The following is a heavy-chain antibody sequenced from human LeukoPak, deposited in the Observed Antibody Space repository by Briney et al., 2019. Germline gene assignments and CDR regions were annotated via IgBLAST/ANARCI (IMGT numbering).Heavy chain of an antibody. D-gene: IGHD6-19*01. CDR2: INHSGST. CDR3: AKYGNSGWVIDN. Sequence: SETLSLTCAVYGGSFSGYYWSWIRQPPGKGLEWIGEINHSGSTNYNPSLKSRVTISVDTSKNQFSLKLSSVTAADTAVYYCAKYGNSGWVIDNWGQGALVTVSS. CDR1: GGSFSGYY. J-gene: IGHJ4*02. V-gene: IGHV4-34*01.